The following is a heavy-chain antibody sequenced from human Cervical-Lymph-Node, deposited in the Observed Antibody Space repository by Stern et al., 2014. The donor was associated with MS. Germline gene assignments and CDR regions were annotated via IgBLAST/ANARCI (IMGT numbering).Heavy chain of an antibody. CDR2: IYYSGST. J-gene: IGHJ3*01. D-gene: IGHD3-22*01. V-gene: IGHV4-39*01. CDR1: GGSIRSSSYY. Sequence: QLQLQESGPGQLKPSETLSLTCTVSGGSIRSSSYYWVWIRQPPGKGLEWIGSIYYSGSTDYNPSLKSRVTISVDTSKTQFSLKLSSVTAADTAVYYCARHSYDSSGYDAFDFWGQGTMVTVSS. CDR3: ARHSYDSSGYDAFDF.